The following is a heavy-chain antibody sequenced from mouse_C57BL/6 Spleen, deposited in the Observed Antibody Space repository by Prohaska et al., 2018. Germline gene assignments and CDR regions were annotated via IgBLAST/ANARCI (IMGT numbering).Heavy chain of an antibody. CDR1: GFTFSGFW. Sequence: EVQLLETGGGLVQPGGSRGLSCEGSGFTFSGFWMSWVRQTPGKTLEWIGDINSDGSAINYAPSIKDRFTIFRDNDKSTLYLQMSNVRSEDTATYLCMRYSNYWYFDVWGTGTTVTVPS. D-gene: IGHD2-5*01. CDR3: MRYSNYWYFDV. J-gene: IGHJ1*03. V-gene: IGHV11-2*01. CDR2: INSDGSAI.